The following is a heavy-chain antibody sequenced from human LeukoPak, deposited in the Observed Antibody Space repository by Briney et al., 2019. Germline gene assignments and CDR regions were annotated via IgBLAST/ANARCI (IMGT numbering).Heavy chain of an antibody. CDR1: GYSISSGYY. CDR3: AREIRYQLKFFDY. D-gene: IGHD2-2*01. CDR2: IYHSGST. V-gene: IGHV4-38-2*02. J-gene: IGHJ4*02. Sequence: SSETLSLTCTVSGYSISSGYYWGWIRQPPGKGLEWIGSIYHSGSTYYNPSLKSRVTISVDTSKNQFSLKLSSVTAADTAVYYCAREIRYQLKFFDYWGQGTLVTVSS.